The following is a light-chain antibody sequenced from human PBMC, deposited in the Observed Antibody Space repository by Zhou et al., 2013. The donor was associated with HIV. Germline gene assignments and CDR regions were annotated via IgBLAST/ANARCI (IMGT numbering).Light chain of an antibody. J-gene: IGLJ2*01. V-gene: IGLV1-44*01. CDR1: SSNIGTYF. CDR3: AAWDDSPSGHVV. Sequence: QSVLTQSPSASGTPGQRVTISCSGSSSNIGTYFVNWYQQLPGTAPKLLIYKDNQRPSGVPDRFSGSKSGTSASLAISGLQSEDEADYYCAAWDDSPSGHVVFGGGTRLTV. CDR2: KDN.